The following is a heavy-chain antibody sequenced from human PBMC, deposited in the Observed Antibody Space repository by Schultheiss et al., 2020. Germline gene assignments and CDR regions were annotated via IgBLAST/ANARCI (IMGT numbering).Heavy chain of an antibody. CDR2: IYTSGST. J-gene: IGHJ4*02. V-gene: IGHV4-61*02. D-gene: IGHD2/OR15-2a*01. Sequence: SETLSLTCTVSGGSISSSSYYWGWIRQPAGKGLEWIGRIYTSGSTNYNPSLKSRVTMSVDTSKNQFSLKLSSVTAANTAVYYCARGGDYFLDYWGQGTLVTVSS. CDR3: ARGGDYFLDY. CDR1: GGSISSSSYY.